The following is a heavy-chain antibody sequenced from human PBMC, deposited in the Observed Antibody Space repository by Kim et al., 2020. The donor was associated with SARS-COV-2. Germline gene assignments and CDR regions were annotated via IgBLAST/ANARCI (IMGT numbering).Heavy chain of an antibody. Sequence: ASVKVSCKASGYTFTSYAMHWVRQAPGQRLEWMGWINAGNGNTKYSQKFQGRVTITRDTSASTAYMELSSLRSEDTAVYYCARIEDTAMVGGIDYWGQGTLVTVSS. D-gene: IGHD5-18*01. CDR1: GYTFTSYA. CDR2: INAGNGNT. V-gene: IGHV1-3*01. J-gene: IGHJ4*02. CDR3: ARIEDTAMVGGIDY.